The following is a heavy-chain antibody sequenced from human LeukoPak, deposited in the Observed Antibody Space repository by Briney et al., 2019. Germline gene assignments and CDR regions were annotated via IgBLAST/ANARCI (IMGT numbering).Heavy chain of an antibody. Sequence: ASVKVSCKASGYTFTSYDINWVRQATGQGLEWMGWMNPNSGNTGYAQKFQGRVTMTRNTSISTAYMELSSLRSEDTAVYYCARVVVRGVIIPMTTYYYYYGMDVRGQGTTVTVSS. V-gene: IGHV1-8*01. J-gene: IGHJ6*02. CDR1: GYTFTSYD. CDR3: ARVVVRGVIIPMTTYYYYYGMDV. D-gene: IGHD3-10*01. CDR2: MNPNSGNT.